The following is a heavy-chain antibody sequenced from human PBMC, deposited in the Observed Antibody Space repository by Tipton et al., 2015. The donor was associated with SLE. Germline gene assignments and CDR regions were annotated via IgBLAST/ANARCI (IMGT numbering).Heavy chain of an antibody. CDR2: IRADGSDK. J-gene: IGHJ4*02. D-gene: IGHD6-13*01. CDR3: ASAGPGGY. V-gene: IGHV3-30*02. Sequence: SLRLSCAASGFSFKSYGIHWVRQAPGKSLEWVAFIRADGSDKYHTDSVKGRFTLSRDNSKNTLSLQLNRLTTDDTAVYYCASAGPGGYWGQGTLVTVSS. CDR1: GFSFKSYG.